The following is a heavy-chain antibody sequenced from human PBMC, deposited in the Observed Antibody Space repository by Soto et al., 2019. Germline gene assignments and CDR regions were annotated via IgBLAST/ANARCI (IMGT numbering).Heavy chain of an antibody. CDR1: GFTFSSFG. D-gene: IGHD5-12*01. Sequence: QVQLVESGGGVVQPGRSLRLSCAASGFTFSSFGIHWVRQAPGKGLEWVAVISYDGSDKSYADSVKGRFTISRDNPNNTTYLHRDNLRADDTTVYYCATHPTEMATIGMDVWGEGTTITVAS. V-gene: IGHV3-30*03. J-gene: IGHJ6*04. CDR3: ATHPTEMATIGMDV. CDR2: ISYDGSDK.